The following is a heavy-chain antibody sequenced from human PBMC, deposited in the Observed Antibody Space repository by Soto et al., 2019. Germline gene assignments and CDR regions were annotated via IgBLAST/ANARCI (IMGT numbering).Heavy chain of an antibody. CDR1: GFTFSNAW. Sequence: EVQLVESGGGLVKPGGSLRLSCAASGFTFSNAWMNWVRQAPGKGLEWVGRIKSKTDGGTTDYAAPVKGRFTISRDDSKNTLYLQMNSLNTEDTAVYYCTTDPRCYESIGCSPADYWGQGTLVTVSS. V-gene: IGHV3-15*07. CDR3: TTDPRCYESIGCSPADY. CDR2: IKSKTDGGTT. J-gene: IGHJ4*02. D-gene: IGHD3-22*01.